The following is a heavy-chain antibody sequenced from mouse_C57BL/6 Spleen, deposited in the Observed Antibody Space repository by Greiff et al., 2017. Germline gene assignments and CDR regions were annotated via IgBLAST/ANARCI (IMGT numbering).Heavy chain of an antibody. CDR3: ARHEGLTGTYWFAY. CDR1: GFTFSSYG. V-gene: IGHV5-6*02. J-gene: IGHJ3*01. CDR2: ISSGGSYT. D-gene: IGHD4-1*01. Sequence: EVKLEESGGDLVKPGGSLKLSCAASGFTFSSYGMSWVRQTPDKRLEWVATISSGGSYTYYPDSVKGRFTISRDNAKNTLYLQMSSLKSEDTAMYYCARHEGLTGTYWFAYWGQGTLVTVSA.